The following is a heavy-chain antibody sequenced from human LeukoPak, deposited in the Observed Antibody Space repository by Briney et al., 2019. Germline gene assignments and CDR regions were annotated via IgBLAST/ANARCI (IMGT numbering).Heavy chain of an antibody. Sequence: GGSLRLSRLASGFSFSTYAMTWVRQARGRELDGVSGMVGSGNTYYADSVQGRLTISRDSSQIPVFLQMNSLRVEDTAIYYCAKDMHYGDGRWEFDPWGQGTLVTVSS. CDR1: GFSFSTYA. CDR2: MVGSGNT. CDR3: AKDMHYGDGRWEFDP. J-gene: IGHJ5*02. D-gene: IGHD4-17*01. V-gene: IGHV3-23*01.